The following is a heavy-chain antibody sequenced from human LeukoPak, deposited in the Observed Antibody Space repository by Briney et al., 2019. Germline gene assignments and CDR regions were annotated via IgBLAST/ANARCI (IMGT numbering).Heavy chain of an antibody. CDR1: GYTFTDYY. CDR3: ARVGHLSFDY. J-gene: IGHJ4*02. CDR2: INPSGGST. Sequence: ASVKVSCKAYGYTFTDYYMHWVRQAPGQGLEWMGIINPSGGSTSYAQIFQGRVTMTRDTSTSTVYMELSSLRSEDTAVYYCARVGHLSFDYWGQGTLVTVSP. V-gene: IGHV1-46*01.